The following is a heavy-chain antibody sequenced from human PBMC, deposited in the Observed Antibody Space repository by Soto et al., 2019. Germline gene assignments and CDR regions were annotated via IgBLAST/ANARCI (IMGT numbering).Heavy chain of an antibody. CDR1: GGSSSSSDW. CDR3: ARGSGCSTSSCTFHY. CDR2: IYHTGST. D-gene: IGHD2-2*01. V-gene: IGHV4-4*02. J-gene: IGHJ4*01. Sequence: SETLSLTCAVSGGSSSSSDWWSWVRQPPGKGLEWIGDIYHTGSTNYHPSLKSRVTISVDKSANQFSLNLNSVTAADTAVYYCARGSGCSTSSCTFHYWGQGTLVTVSS.